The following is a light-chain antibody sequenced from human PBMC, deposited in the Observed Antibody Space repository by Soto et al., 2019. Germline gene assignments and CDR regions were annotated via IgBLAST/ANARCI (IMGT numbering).Light chain of an antibody. V-gene: IGLV4-69*01. CDR1: SGHSNYA. Sequence: QSVLTQSPSASASLGASVKLTCTLSSGHSNYAIAWHQQQPETGPRYLMKVNSGGSHIKGDGIPDRFSGSSSGAERYLFISSVQSEDEADYYCQTWGTGSARVVFGGGTQLTVL. J-gene: IGLJ7*01. CDR2: VNSGGSH. CDR3: QTWGTGSARVV.